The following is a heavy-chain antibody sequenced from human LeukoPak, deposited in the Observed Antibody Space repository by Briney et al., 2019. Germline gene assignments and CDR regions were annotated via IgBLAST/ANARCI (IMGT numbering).Heavy chain of an antibody. CDR1: GFTFSDYY. CDR2: ISNSGSTI. Sequence: TGGSLRLSCAASGFTFSDYYMSWIRQAPGKGLEWVSYISNSGSTIYYADAVKGRFSISRDNAKNSLYLQMNSLRAEDTAVYYCARQINNWLDPWGQGSLVTVSS. CDR3: ARQINNWLDP. J-gene: IGHJ5*02. V-gene: IGHV3-11*01.